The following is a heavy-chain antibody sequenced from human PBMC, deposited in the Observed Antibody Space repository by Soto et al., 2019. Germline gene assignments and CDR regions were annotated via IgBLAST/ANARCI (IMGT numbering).Heavy chain of an antibody. V-gene: IGHV4-59*01. D-gene: IGHD6-19*01. CDR3: ARDRYSSGWYPNGGYFDY. CDR1: GGSISSDY. CDR2: IYYSGST. Sequence: SETLSLTCTVSGGSISSDYWSWIRQPRGKGLEWIGYIYYSGSTNYNPSLKSRVTISVDTSKNQFSLKLSSVTAADTAVYYCARDRYSSGWYPNGGYFDYWGQGTLVTVSS. J-gene: IGHJ4*02.